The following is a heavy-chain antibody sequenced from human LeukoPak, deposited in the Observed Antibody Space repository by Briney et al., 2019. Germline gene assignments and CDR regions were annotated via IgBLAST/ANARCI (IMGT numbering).Heavy chain of an antibody. V-gene: IGHV3-23*01. J-gene: IGHJ4*02. CDR3: AKDGELPFDY. CDR1: GFTFSSYA. D-gene: IGHD1-26*01. Sequence: GGSLRLSCAAPGFTFSSYAMSWVRQAPGKGLEWVSAISGSGGSTYYADSVKGRFTISRDNSKNTPYLQMNSLRAEDTAVYYCAKDGELPFDYWGQGTLVTVSS. CDR2: ISGSGGST.